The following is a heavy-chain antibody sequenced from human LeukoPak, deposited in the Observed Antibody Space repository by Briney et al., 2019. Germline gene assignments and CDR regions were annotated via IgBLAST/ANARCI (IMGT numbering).Heavy chain of an antibody. J-gene: IGHJ5*02. V-gene: IGHV4-31*03. CDR1: GGSISSGGYY. CDR2: IYYSGST. Sequence: SQTLSLTCTVSGGSISSGGYYWSWIRQHPGKGLEWIGYIYYSGSTYYNPSLKGRVTISVDTSKNQFSLKLSSVTAADTAVYYCARRTVGIAARPWGWFDPWGQGTLVTVSS. CDR3: ARRTVGIAARPWGWFDP. D-gene: IGHD6-6*01.